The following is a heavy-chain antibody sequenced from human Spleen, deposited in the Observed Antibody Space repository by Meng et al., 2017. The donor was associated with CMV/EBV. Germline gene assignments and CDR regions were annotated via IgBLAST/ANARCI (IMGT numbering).Heavy chain of an antibody. D-gene: IGHD3-3*01. Sequence: SYAISWVRQAPGQGLEWMGGIIPILGIANYAQKFQGRVTITADKSTSTAYMELSSLRSEDTAVYYCARETPRITIFGVVTDDAFDIWGQGTMVTVSS. CDR1: SYA. CDR2: IIPILGIA. J-gene: IGHJ3*02. CDR3: ARETPRITIFGVVTDDAFDI. V-gene: IGHV1-69*10.